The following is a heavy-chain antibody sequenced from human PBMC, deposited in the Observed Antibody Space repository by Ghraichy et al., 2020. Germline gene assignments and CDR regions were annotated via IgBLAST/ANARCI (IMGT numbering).Heavy chain of an antibody. CDR2: INHSGST. CDR1: GGSFSGYY. D-gene: IGHD6-13*01. J-gene: IGHJ6*02. Sequence: SETLSLTCAVYGGSFSGYYWSWIRQPPGKGLEWIGEINHSGSTNYNPSLKSRVTISVDTSKNQFSLKLSSVTAADTAVYYCARGLAAASDYYYGMDVWGQGTTVTVSS. V-gene: IGHV4-34*01. CDR3: ARGLAAASDYYYGMDV.